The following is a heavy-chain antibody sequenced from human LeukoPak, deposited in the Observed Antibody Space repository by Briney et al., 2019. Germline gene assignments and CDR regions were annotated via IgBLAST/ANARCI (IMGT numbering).Heavy chain of an antibody. CDR3: ARHYCSGGSCKPDF. D-gene: IGHD2-15*01. CDR2: ISYTGST. CDR1: GVSITSYY. V-gene: IGHV4-59*08. Sequence: PSETLSLTCNVSGVSITSYYWTWIRQPPGKGLDFIGYISYTGSTNYSPSLKSRVTISLDTSKNQFSLKLTSVTAADTAVYYCARHYCSGGSCKPDFWGQGTLVTASS. J-gene: IGHJ4*02.